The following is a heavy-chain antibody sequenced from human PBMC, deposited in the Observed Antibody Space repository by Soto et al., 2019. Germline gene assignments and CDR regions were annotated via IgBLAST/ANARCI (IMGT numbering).Heavy chain of an antibody. CDR2: ISYDGSNK. CDR1: GFTFSSYA. D-gene: IGHD5-18*01. CDR3: ARDLRGYSYGYYSFWFDP. Sequence: HPGGSLRLSCAASGFTFSSYAMHWVRQAPGKGLEWVAVISYDGSNKYYADSVKGRFTISRDNSKNTLYLQMNSLRAEDTAVYYCARDLRGYSYGYYSFWFDPWGQGTLVTVSS. J-gene: IGHJ5*02. V-gene: IGHV3-30-3*01.